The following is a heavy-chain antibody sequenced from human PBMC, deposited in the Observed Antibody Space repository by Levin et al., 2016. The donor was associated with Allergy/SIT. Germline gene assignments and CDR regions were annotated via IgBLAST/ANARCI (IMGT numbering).Heavy chain of an antibody. CDR1: GYTFTGYY. Sequence: ASVKVSCKASGYTFTGYYMHWVRQAPGQGLEWMGWINPNSGGTNYAQKFQGWVTMTRDTSISTAYMELSRLRSDDTAVYYCARGGWSSGSYFDYWGQGTLVTVSS. CDR2: INPNSGGT. D-gene: IGHD1-26*01. V-gene: IGHV1-2*04. CDR3: ARGGWSSGSYFDY. J-gene: IGHJ4*02.